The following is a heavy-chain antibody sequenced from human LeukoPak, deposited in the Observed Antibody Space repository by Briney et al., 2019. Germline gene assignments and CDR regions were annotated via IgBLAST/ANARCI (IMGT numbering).Heavy chain of an antibody. CDR3: ARDTEYRGYYFDY. Sequence: GESLKISCKGSGYSFTSYWIGWVRQMPGKGLEWMGIIYPGDSDTRYSPSFQGQVTTSADKSISTAYLQWSSLKASDTAMYYCARDTEYRGYYFDYWGQGTLVTVSS. D-gene: IGHD2-2*01. V-gene: IGHV5-51*01. CDR2: IYPGDSDT. CDR1: GYSFTSYW. J-gene: IGHJ4*02.